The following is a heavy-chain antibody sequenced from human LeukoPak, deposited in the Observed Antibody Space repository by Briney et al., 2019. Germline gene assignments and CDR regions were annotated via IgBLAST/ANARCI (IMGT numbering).Heavy chain of an antibody. V-gene: IGHV3-48*04. CDR3: ARAPPVVSRQYYFDY. J-gene: IGHJ4*02. D-gene: IGHD4-23*01. CDR1: GYTFSTYA. Sequence: GGSLRLSCAASGYTFSTYAVNWVRQAPGKGLEWISYISSSSATIYYADSVKGRFTISRDNAKNSLYLQMNSLRAEDTAVYYCARAPPVVSRQYYFDYWGQGTQVTVSS. CDR2: ISSSSATI.